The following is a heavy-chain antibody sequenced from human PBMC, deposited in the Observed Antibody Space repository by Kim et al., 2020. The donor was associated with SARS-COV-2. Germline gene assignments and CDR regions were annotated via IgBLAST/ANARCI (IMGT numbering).Heavy chain of an antibody. J-gene: IGHJ4*02. D-gene: IGHD2-8*01. CDR3: AKVGLYRTDLPYLDN. CDR2: IRGSGGIK. Sequence: GGSLRLSCAATGFTFSTYAMSWVRQAPGKRLEWVADIRGSGGIKNYTDSVKGRFIISRDNSKNTLYLQMNSLTAGDTAVYYCAKVGLYRTDLPYLDNWGQGTLVTVSS. V-gene: IGHV3-23*01. CDR1: GFTFSTYA.